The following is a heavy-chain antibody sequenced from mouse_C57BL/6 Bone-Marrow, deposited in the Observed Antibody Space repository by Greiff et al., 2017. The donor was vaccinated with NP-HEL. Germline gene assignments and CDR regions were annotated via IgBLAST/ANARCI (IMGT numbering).Heavy chain of an antibody. CDR3: TTDYGNSSWFAY. CDR1: GFNFKDDY. CDR2: IDPENGDT. J-gene: IGHJ3*01. Sequence: VQLQQSGAELVRPGASVKLSCTASGFNFKDDYMHWVKQRPEQGLEWIGWIDPENGDTEYASKFQGKATITADTSSNTAYLQLSSLTSEDTAVYYCTTDYGNSSWFAYWGQGTLVTVSA. D-gene: IGHD2-1*01. V-gene: IGHV14-4*01.